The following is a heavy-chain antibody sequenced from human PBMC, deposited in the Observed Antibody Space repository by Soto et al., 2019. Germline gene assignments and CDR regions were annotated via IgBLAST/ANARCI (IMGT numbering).Heavy chain of an antibody. CDR3: AREPLCGGRCYDNYFDP. D-gene: IGHD2-15*01. Sequence: ASVKVSCKASGYTFTYYPIHWVRQAPGQRLEWMGWVNIGNGNTASSQKFQDRVTITRETSASTAYMELTSLRSEDTAVYYCAREPLCGGRCYDNYFDPWGQGTLVTVSS. CDR2: VNIGNGNT. J-gene: IGHJ5*02. CDR1: GYTFTYYP. V-gene: IGHV1-3*04.